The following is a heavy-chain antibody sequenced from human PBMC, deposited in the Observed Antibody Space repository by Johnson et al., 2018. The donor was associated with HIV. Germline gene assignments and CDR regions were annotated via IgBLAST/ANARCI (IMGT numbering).Heavy chain of an antibody. V-gene: IGHV3-7*05. D-gene: IGHD6-13*01. J-gene: IGHJ3*02. CDR3: ARVGIVAAGGWWTNYAFDI. CDR1: GFTFSSYW. CDR2: IKEDGSEK. Sequence: VQLVESGGGLVQPGGSLRLSCAVSGFTFSSYWMSWVRQAPGKGLEWVANIKEDGSEKYYVDTVKGRINISRDNVKNTLSLQMKSLRVEDTAVYYCARVGIVAAGGWWTNYAFDIWGQGTMVTVSS.